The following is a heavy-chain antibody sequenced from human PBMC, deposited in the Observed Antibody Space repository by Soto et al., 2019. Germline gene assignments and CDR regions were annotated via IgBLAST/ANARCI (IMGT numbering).Heavy chain of an antibody. Sequence: GGSLRLSCAASGFTFSSYGMHWVRQAPGKGLEWVAVISYDGSNKYYADSVKGRFTISRDNSKNTLYLQMNSLRAEDTAVYYCAKSRSGWLYYYYGMDVWGQGTTVTVSS. CDR2: ISYDGSNK. V-gene: IGHV3-30*18. J-gene: IGHJ6*02. CDR1: GFTFSSYG. CDR3: AKSRSGWLYYYYGMDV. D-gene: IGHD6-19*01.